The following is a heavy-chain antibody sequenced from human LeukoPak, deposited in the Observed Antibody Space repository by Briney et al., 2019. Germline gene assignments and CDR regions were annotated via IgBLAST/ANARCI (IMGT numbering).Heavy chain of an antibody. CDR2: INHSGST. CDR3: ARGWHYDGSPPYYFDY. Sequence: SETLSLTCAVYGGSFSGYYWSWICQPPGKGLEWIGEINHSGSTNYNPSLKSRVTISVDTSKNQFSLKLSSVTAADTAVYYCARGWHYDGSPPYYFDYWGQGTLVTVSS. V-gene: IGHV4-34*01. D-gene: IGHD3-22*01. CDR1: GGSFSGYY. J-gene: IGHJ4*02.